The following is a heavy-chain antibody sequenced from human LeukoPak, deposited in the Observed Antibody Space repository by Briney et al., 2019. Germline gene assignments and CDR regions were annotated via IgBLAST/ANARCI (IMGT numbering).Heavy chain of an antibody. CDR2: ITDGGGDT. D-gene: IGHD5-18*01. CDR1: GFTFSNYA. CDR3: AKSPEDTAPLGART. J-gene: IGHJ4*02. V-gene: IGHV3-23*01. Sequence: GGSLRLSCAASGFTFSNYAMTWVRQAAGKGLEWVSSITDGGGDTAYADSVKGRFTISRDNSKNTLYLQMNSLRVDDTAVYYCAKSPEDTAPLGARTGGQGALVTVSS.